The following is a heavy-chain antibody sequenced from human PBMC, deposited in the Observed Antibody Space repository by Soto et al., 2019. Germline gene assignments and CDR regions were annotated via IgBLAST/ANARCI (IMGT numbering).Heavy chain of an antibody. J-gene: IGHJ6*02. Sequence: QVPLVESGGGVVQPGRSLRLSCAASGFTFSTYGMRWVRQAPGKGLEWVAVIWFDGSNKYYADSVKGRFTISRDNSNNTLFLQMNSLRAEDTAVYYCAKDQLGGWDYYYYYYGMDVWGQGTTVTVSS. D-gene: IGHD6-19*01. CDR2: IWFDGSNK. V-gene: IGHV3-33*06. CDR1: GFTFSTYG. CDR3: AKDQLGGWDYYYYYYGMDV.